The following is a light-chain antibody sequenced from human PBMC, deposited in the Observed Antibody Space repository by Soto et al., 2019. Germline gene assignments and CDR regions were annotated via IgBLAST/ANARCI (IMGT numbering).Light chain of an antibody. Sequence: DVVLTQSPLSLPVALGQPASISCRSSQSLVFSDGNTYLNWFHQRPGQSARRLIYKVSNRDSGVPDRFSGSGSGTEFTLKISRVEAEDVGVYYCMQGTRWLWTFGHGNKVDIK. CDR3: MQGTRWLWT. V-gene: IGKV2-30*01. CDR2: KVS. CDR1: QSLVFSDGNTY. J-gene: IGKJ1*01.